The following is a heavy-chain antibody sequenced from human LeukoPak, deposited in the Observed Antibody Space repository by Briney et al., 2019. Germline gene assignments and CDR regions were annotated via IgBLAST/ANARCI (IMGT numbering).Heavy chain of an antibody. J-gene: IGHJ4*02. D-gene: IGHD4-23*01. V-gene: IGHV4-39*01. CDR3: ARHVPHENGDKRGFEC. CDR2: IYHSGST. CDR1: GVSISSSSYY. Sequence: SETLSLTCTVSGVSISSSSYYWGWIRQPPGKGLEWIASIYHSGSTYYNPSFKSRVTISVDTSKNHFSLILSSLSAADTAVYHCARHVPHENGDKRGFECWGQGTLVSVSS.